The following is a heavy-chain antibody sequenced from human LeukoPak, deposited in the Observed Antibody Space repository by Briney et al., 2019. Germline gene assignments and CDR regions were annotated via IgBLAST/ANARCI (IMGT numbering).Heavy chain of an antibody. V-gene: IGHV1-18*01. CDR2: ISAYNGNT. CDR1: GYTFTSYG. Sequence: ASVKVSCKASGYTFTSYGISWVRQAPGQGLEWMGWISAYNGNTNYAQKLQGRVTMTTDTSTSTAYMELRSLRSDDTAVYYCARDIVVVPAAMVAFDIWGQGTMVTVSS. CDR3: ARDIVVVPAAMVAFDI. J-gene: IGHJ3*02. D-gene: IGHD2-2*01.